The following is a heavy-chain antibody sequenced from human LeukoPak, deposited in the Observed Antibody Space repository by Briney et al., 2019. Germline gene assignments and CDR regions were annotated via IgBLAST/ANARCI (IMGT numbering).Heavy chain of an antibody. CDR3: ARPPIYGDHDRGSDY. CDR1: GYSFTSYW. Sequence: GESLKISCKGSGYSFTSYWIGWVRQMPGKGLEWMGIIYPGDSDTRYSPSFQGQVTISADKSISTAYLQWSSLEASDTAMYYCARPPIYGDHDRGSDYWGQGTLVTVSS. D-gene: IGHD4-17*01. CDR2: IYPGDSDT. V-gene: IGHV5-51*01. J-gene: IGHJ4*02.